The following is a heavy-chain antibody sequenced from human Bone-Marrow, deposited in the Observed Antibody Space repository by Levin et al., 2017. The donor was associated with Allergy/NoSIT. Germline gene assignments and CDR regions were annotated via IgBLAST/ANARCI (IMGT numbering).Heavy chain of an antibody. CDR3: ARHLAPADVDYYGSGRELGAFDI. V-gene: IGHV5-51*01. Sequence: KRGESLKISCKASGYSFTNYWIGWMRQTPGKGLEWMGIIYPDDSDIRDNPSFQGQVTFSADKSITTAYLQWSRLRASDPAFYYFARHLAPADVDYYGSGRELGAFDIWGQGTLVTVSS. D-gene: IGHD3-10*01. CDR1: GYSFTNYW. CDR2: IYPDDSDI. J-gene: IGHJ3*02.